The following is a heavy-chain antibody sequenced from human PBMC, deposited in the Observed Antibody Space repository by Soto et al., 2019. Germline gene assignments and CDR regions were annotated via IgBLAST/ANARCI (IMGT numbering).Heavy chain of an antibody. CDR2: IWYDGSNK. CDR3: ARDLAAAGTGWFDP. CDR1: GFTFSSYG. V-gene: IGHV3-33*01. Sequence: QVQLVESGGGVVQPGRSLRLSCAASGFTFSSYGMHWVRQAPGKGLEWVAVIWYDGSNKYYADSVKGRFTISRDNSENTLYLQMNSLRAEDTAVYYCARDLAAAGTGWFDPWGQGTLVTVSS. D-gene: IGHD6-13*01. J-gene: IGHJ5*02.